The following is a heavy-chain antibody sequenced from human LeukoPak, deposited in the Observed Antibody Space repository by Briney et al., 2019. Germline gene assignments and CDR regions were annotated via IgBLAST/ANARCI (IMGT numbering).Heavy chain of an antibody. V-gene: IGHV6-1*01. CDR2: TYYRSKWYN. CDR3: VRGVSGSWYEGNFDY. J-gene: IGHJ4*02. D-gene: IGHD6-13*01. Sequence: SQTLSLTSAISGDSVSINSAGWNWVRQSPTRGLEWLGSTYYRSKWYNDYAVSVKSRITINPDTSKNQFSLQLNSVTPEDTAVYYCVRGVSGSWYEGNFDYWGQGTLVTVSS. CDR1: GDSVSINSAG.